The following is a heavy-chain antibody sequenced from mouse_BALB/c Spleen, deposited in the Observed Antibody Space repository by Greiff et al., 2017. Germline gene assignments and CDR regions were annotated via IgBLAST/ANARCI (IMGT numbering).Heavy chain of an antibody. V-gene: IGHV1-9*01. CDR2: ILPGSGST. CDR1: GYTFSSYW. CDR3: ARSEGYGNYWYFDV. D-gene: IGHD2-10*02. Sequence: VQRVESGAELMKPGASVKISCKATGYTFSSYWIEWVKQRPGHGLEWIGEILPGSGSTNYNEKFKGKATFTADTSSNTAYMQLSSLTSEDSAVYYCARSEGYGNYWYFDVWGAGTTVTVSS. J-gene: IGHJ1*01.